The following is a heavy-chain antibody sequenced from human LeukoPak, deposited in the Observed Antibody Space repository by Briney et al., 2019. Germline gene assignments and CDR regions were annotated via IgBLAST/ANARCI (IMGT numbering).Heavy chain of an antibody. CDR1: GGSISSYY. D-gene: IGHD2-2*01. CDR2: IYYSGST. V-gene: IGHV4-59*01. Sequence: SETLSLTCTVSGGSISSYYWSWIRQPPGKGLEWIGYIYYSGSTNYNPSLKSRVTISVDTSKNQFSLKLNSVTAADTAVYYCARLTVPLRFDPWGQGTLVTVSS. J-gene: IGHJ5*02. CDR3: ARLTVPLRFDP.